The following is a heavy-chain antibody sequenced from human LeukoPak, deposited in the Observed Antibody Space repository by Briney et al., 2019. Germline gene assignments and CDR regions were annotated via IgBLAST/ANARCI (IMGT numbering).Heavy chain of an antibody. CDR2: MNPNSGNT. CDR3: ARGRWYDILTGYYSGDWFDP. CDR1: GYTFTSYD. Sequence: VSVKVSCKASGYTFTSYDINWVRQATGQGLEWMGWMNPNSGNTGYAQKFQGRVTMTRNTSISTAYMELSSLRSEDTAVYYCARGRWYDILTGYYSGDWFDPWGQGTLVTVSS. J-gene: IGHJ5*02. D-gene: IGHD3-9*01. V-gene: IGHV1-8*01.